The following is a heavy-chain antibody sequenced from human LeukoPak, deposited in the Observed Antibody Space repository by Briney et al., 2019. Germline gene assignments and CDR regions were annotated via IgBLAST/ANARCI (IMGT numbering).Heavy chain of an antibody. Sequence: SETLSLTCTVSGGSISSYYWSWIRQPPGKGLEWIGYIYYSGSTNYNPSLKSRVTISVDTSKNQFSLKLSSVTAADTAVYYCARDRGYYDSSGYYHAEYFQHWGRGTLVTVSS. V-gene: IGHV4-59*01. J-gene: IGHJ1*01. CDR2: IYYSGST. CDR3: ARDRGYYDSSGYYHAEYFQH. CDR1: GGSISSYY. D-gene: IGHD3-22*01.